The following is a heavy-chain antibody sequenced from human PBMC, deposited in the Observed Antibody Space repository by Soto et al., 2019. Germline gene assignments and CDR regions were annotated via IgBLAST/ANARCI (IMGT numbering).Heavy chain of an antibody. CDR3: AREASSHFDY. CDR2: IYHSGST. J-gene: IGHJ4*02. V-gene: IGHV4-4*02. Sequence: QVRLQESGPGLVNPSGTLSLTCVVSGGFISSYNWWSWVRQPPGKGLEWIGEIYHSGSTNYNPSLKSRVSISMDESRNQFSLMVTSVTAADTAVYFCAREASSHFDYWGQGALVTVSS. CDR1: GGFISSYNW.